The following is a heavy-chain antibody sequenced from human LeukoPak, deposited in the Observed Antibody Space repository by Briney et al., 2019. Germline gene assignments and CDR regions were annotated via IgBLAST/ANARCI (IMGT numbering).Heavy chain of an antibody. CDR3: ARCPAARVADAFDI. V-gene: IGHV1-69*05. J-gene: IGHJ3*02. CDR2: IIPIFGRA. Sequence: SVKVSCKASGGTFSSYAISWVRQAPGQGLEWMGGIIPIFGRANYAQKFQGRVTITTDESTSTAYMELSSLRSEDTAVYYCARCPAARVADAFDIWGQGTMVTVSS. CDR1: GGTFSSYA. D-gene: IGHD6-6*01.